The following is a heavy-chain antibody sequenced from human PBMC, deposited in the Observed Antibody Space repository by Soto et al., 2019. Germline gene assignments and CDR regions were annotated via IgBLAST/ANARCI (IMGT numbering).Heavy chain of an antibody. CDR1: GDSISRIDYY. Sequence: QVQLQESGPGLVKPSQTLSLTCSVSGDSISRIDYYWTWIRQHPEKGLEWIGNIYFRGNTYYSPSLESRLTISVDTSKSQFSLKLTSVTAADTAVYYCAREGGSYDSGGYLIRGAVDIWVQGTMVTVSS. CDR3: AREGGSYDSGGYLIRGAVDI. J-gene: IGHJ3*02. V-gene: IGHV4-31*03. CDR2: IYFRGNT. D-gene: IGHD3-22*01.